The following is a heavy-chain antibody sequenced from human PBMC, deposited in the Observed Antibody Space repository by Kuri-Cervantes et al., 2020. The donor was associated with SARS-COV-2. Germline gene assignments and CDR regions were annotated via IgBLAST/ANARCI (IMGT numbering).Heavy chain of an antibody. CDR3: ATDRVGVHDF. J-gene: IGHJ4*02. Sequence: GESLKISCAASGFTFSSYGMHWVRQAPGKGLELVAVIWYDGSNKYYADPVKGRFTISRDNSQKTLYLQMQSLRSEDTAMYYCATDRVGVHDFWGQGTLVTVVS. CDR2: IWYDGSNK. CDR1: GFTFSSYG. D-gene: IGHD2-21*01. V-gene: IGHV3-30*02.